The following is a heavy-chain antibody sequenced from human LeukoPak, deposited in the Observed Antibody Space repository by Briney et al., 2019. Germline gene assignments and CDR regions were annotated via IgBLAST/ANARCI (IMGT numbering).Heavy chain of an antibody. CDR2: ISGSGGST. J-gene: IGHJ3*02. CDR3: AKDRQGHDAFDI. CDR1: GFTFSTYA. Sequence: GGSLRLSCAASGFTFSTYAMSWVRQAPGKGLEWVSAISGSGGSTYYADSVKGRFTISRDNSKNTLYLQMNSLRAEDTAVYYCAKDRQGHDAFDIWGQGTMVTVSS. V-gene: IGHV3-23*01.